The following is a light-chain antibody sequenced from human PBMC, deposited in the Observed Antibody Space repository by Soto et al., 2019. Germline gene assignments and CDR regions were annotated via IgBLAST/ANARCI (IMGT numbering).Light chain of an antibody. CDR2: GAS. Sequence: EKGITQSPATVSVSPGERDTLSCGASQSLSRNLAWYQQKPGQAPRLLIYGASTRATGIPARFSGSGSGTEFTLTISSLQSEDFAVYYCQQYNGWPPLFGPGTKVDIK. CDR1: QSLSRN. V-gene: IGKV3-15*01. CDR3: QQYNGWPPL. J-gene: IGKJ3*01.